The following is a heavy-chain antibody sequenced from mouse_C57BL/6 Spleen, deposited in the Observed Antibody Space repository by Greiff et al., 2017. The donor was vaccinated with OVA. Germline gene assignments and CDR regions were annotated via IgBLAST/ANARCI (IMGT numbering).Heavy chain of an antibody. CDR2: IYPRDGST. CDR3: AYMSGAMDY. D-gene: IGHD1-3*01. J-gene: IGHJ4*01. CDR1: GYTFTSYD. V-gene: IGHV1-85*01. Sequence: VMLVESGPELVKPGASVKLSCKASGYTFTSYDINWVKQRPGQGLEWIGWIYPRDGSTKYNEKFKGKATLTVDTSSSTAYMELHSLTSEDSAVYFCAYMSGAMDYWGQGTSVTVSS.